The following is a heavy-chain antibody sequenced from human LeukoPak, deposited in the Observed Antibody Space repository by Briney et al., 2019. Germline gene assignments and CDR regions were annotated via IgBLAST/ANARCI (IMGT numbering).Heavy chain of an antibody. CDR2: ISSSSSYI. Sequence: GGSLRLSCAVSGFTYSSYSMNWVRQAPGKALEWVSSISSSSSYIYYADSVKGRFTISRDNAKNSLYLQMNSLRAEDTAVYYCARDDGSVAPFDYWGQGTLVTVSS. D-gene: IGHD6-19*01. V-gene: IGHV3-21*01. CDR1: GFTYSSYS. CDR3: ARDDGSVAPFDY. J-gene: IGHJ4*02.